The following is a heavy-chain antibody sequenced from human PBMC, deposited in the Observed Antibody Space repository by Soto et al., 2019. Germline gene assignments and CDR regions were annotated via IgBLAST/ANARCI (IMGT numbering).Heavy chain of an antibody. CDR1: AYTLTEFP. J-gene: IGHJ4*02. CDR2: SDPEEGDT. CDR3: TIGGRAAESDY. V-gene: IGHV1-24*01. Sequence: QVQVVQSGAEVRKPGASVKLSCKVLAYTLTEFPIHWVRQAPGKGLEWMGVSDPEEGDTFFAQKFHARVLMTEDPSTDTVYMELRTLRSEDTAVYFFTIGGRAAESDYWRQGTLVTVSS. D-gene: IGHD2-15*01.